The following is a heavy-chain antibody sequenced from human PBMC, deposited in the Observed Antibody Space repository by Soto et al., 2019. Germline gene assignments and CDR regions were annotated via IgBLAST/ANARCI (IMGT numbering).Heavy chain of an antibody. D-gene: IGHD3-10*01. V-gene: IGHV4-34*01. Sequence: SETLSLTCAVYGGSFSGYYWSWIRQPPGKGLEWIGEINHSGSTNYNPSLKSRVTISVDTSKNQFSLKLSSVTAADTAVYYCARGRNYYGSGSYLSHYYFDYWGQGTLVTVSS. CDR2: INHSGST. CDR1: GGSFSGYY. CDR3: ARGRNYYGSGSYLSHYYFDY. J-gene: IGHJ4*02.